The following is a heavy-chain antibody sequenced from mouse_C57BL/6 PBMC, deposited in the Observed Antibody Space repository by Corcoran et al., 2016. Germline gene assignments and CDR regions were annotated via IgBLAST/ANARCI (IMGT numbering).Heavy chain of an antibody. V-gene: IGHV9-3*01. J-gene: IGHJ4*01. CDR3: ARRTYYGRRNYSMDY. CDR2: INTYSGVP. CDR1: GYTFTTYG. Sequence: QIQLVQSGPELKKPGGTVKISCKASGYTFTTYGMSWVKQAPGKGLKWMGWINTYSGVPTYADDFKGRFAFSLETSASTAYLQINNLKNEDTATYFCARRTYYGRRNYSMDYWGQGTSVTVSS. D-gene: IGHD1-1*01.